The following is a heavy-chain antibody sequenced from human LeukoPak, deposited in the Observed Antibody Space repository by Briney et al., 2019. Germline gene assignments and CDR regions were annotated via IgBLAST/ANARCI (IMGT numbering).Heavy chain of an antibody. D-gene: IGHD6-13*01. CDR3: AKDSAQNPRYSSSWYGFWFDP. CDR1: GFTFSSYG. CDR2: ISGSGGST. J-gene: IGHJ5*02. Sequence: PGGSLRLSCAASGFTFSSYGMSWVRQAPGKGLEWVSPISGSGGSTYYADSVKGRFTISRDNSKNTLYLQMNSLRAEDTAVYYCAKDSAQNPRYSSSWYGFWFDPWGQGTLVTASS. V-gene: IGHV3-23*01.